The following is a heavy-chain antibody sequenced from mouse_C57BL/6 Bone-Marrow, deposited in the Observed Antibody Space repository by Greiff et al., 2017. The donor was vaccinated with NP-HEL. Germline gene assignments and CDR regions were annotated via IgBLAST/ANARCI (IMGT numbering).Heavy chain of an antibody. CDR3: ARDRPFYYGNSRYAMDY. CDR1: GFTFSDYY. Sequence: EVKLVESEGGLVQPGSSMKLSCTASGFTFSDYYMAWVRQVPEKGLEWVANINDDGSSTYYLDSLKSRFIISRYNAKNILYLQMSSLKSEDTATYYCARDRPFYYGNSRYAMDYWGQGTSVTVSS. V-gene: IGHV5-16*01. J-gene: IGHJ4*01. CDR2: INDDGSST. D-gene: IGHD2-1*01.